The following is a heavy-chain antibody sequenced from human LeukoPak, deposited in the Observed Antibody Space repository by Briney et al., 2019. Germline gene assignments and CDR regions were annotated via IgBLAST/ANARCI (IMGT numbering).Heavy chain of an antibody. Sequence: SETLSLTCTVSGGSISSYYWSWIRQPPGKGLEWIGYIYYSGSTNYNPSLKSRVTISVDTSKNQFSLKLSSVTAADTAVYYCARDPYSGSYYRWAFDIWGQGTMVTASS. CDR3: ARDPYSGSYYRWAFDI. V-gene: IGHV4-59*01. CDR2: IYYSGST. D-gene: IGHD1-26*01. J-gene: IGHJ3*02. CDR1: GGSISSYY.